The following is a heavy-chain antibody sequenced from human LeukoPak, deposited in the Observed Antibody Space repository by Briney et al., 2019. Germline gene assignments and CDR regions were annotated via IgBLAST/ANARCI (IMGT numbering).Heavy chain of an antibody. Sequence: SVKVSCKTSGGTFTSYAITWLRQAPGQGLEWMEKIIPISGTTNYEQKFQGRVTFTADESTSPAYMELSSLRSEDTALYYCARKLRLGGNWFDPWGQGTLVTVSS. V-gene: IGHV1-69*15. D-gene: IGHD1-26*01. CDR3: ARKLRLGGNWFDP. J-gene: IGHJ5*02. CDR1: GGTFTSYA. CDR2: IIPISGTT.